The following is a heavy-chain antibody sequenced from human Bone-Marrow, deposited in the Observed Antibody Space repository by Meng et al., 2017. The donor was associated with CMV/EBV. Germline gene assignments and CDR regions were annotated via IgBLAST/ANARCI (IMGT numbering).Heavy chain of an antibody. CDR2: IRSSGNII. CDR3: AAGYTSAWTPPGY. V-gene: IGHV3-11*01. CDR1: GFTFSDYY. J-gene: IGHJ4*02. Sequence: GESLKISCVASGFTFSDYYMSWIRQAPGKGLEWTSYIRSSGNIIYYADSVKGRFTISRDNAKNSLDLQMNNLRAEDTAVYYCAAGYTSAWTPPGYWGQGTRVTGSS. D-gene: IGHD6-19*01.